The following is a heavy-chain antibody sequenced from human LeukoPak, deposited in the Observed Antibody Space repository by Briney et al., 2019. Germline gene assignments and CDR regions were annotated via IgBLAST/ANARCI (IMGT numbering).Heavy chain of an antibody. J-gene: IGHJ3*02. Sequence: SETLSLTCTVSGGSISSSSYYWGWIRQPPGKGLEWIGSIYHSGSTYYNPSLKSRVTISVDTSKNQFSLKLSSVTAADTAVYYCARDFNSWEAEREDAFDIWGQGTMVTVSS. CDR1: GGSISSSSYY. CDR2: IYHSGST. CDR3: ARDFNSWEAEREDAFDI. V-gene: IGHV4-39*07. D-gene: IGHD1-26*01.